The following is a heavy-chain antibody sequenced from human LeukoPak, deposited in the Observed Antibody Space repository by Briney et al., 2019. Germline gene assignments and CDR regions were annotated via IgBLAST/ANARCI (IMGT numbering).Heavy chain of an antibody. D-gene: IGHD6-13*01. CDR3: AKEDSGYSSSWYVTGAFDI. J-gene: IGHJ3*02. Sequence: GGSLRLSCAASGFTFSSYAMSWVRQAPGKGLEWVSAISGSGGSTYYADSVKGRFTISRDNSKNTLYLQMNSLRAEDTAVYYCAKEDSGYSSSWYVTGAFDIWGQGTMVTVSS. CDR2: ISGSGGST. CDR1: GFTFSSYA. V-gene: IGHV3-23*01.